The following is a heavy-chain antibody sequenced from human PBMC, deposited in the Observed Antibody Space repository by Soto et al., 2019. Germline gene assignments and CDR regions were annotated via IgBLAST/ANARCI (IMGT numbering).Heavy chain of an antibody. V-gene: IGHV3-33*01. CDR1: GFTFSSYG. D-gene: IGHD3-9*01. CDR2: IWYDGSNK. J-gene: IGHJ6*02. Sequence: QVQLVESGGGVVQPGRSLRLSCAASGFTFSSYGMHWVRQAPGKGLEWVAVIWYDGSNKYYADSVKGRFTISRDNSKNTLYLQKNSLRAEDTAVYYCARDRVLRYFAENGMDVWGQGTTVTVSS. CDR3: ARDRVLRYFAENGMDV.